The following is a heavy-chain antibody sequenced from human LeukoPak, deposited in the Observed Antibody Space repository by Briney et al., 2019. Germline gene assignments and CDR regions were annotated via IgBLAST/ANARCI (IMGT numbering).Heavy chain of an antibody. Sequence: GRSLRLSCAASGFTFSSYAMSWVRQAPGKGLEWVSAISGSGGSTYYADSVKGRFTISRDNSKNTLYLQMNSLRAEDTAVYYCTRHGGYFDWLLYWNYWGQGTLVTVSS. D-gene: IGHD3-9*01. CDR1: GFTFSSYA. V-gene: IGHV3-23*01. CDR2: ISGSGGST. J-gene: IGHJ4*02. CDR3: TRHGGYFDWLLYWNY.